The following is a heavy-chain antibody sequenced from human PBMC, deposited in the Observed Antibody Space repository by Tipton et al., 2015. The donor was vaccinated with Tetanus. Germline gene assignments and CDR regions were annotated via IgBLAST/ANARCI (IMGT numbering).Heavy chain of an antibody. CDR2: ITSSSSTI. Sequence: SLRLSCAASGFTFSSYNMNWVRQAPGKGLEWVSCITSSSSTIYYADSVKGRFTISRDNSKNTLSLQLNSLRADDTAIYYCAKEALGVLNLWGNGTTVIVSS. CDR3: AKEALGVLNL. CDR1: GFTFSSYN. V-gene: IGHV3-48*01. D-gene: IGHD1-14*01. J-gene: IGHJ6*04.